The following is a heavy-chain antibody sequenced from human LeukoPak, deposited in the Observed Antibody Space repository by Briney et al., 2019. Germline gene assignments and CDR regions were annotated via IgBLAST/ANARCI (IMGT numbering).Heavy chain of an antibody. CDR2: INPNSGGT. CDR1: GYTFTGYY. V-gene: IGHV1-2*02. CDR3: ARVVDCSSTSCYTNAFDI. Sequence: ASVNVSCKASGYTFTGYYMHWVRQAPGQGLEWMGWINPNSGGTNYAQKFQGRVTMTRDTPISTAYMELSRLRSDDTAVYYCARVVDCSSTSCYTNAFDIWGQGIMVTVSS. J-gene: IGHJ3*02. D-gene: IGHD2-2*02.